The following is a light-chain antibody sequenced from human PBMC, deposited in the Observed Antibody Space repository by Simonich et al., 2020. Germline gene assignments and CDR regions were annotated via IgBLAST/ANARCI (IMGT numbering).Light chain of an antibody. CDR3: QQRSNWPPYT. Sequence: EIVLTQSPATLSLSPGERATLSCRASQSFSSYLAWYQQKPGQAPRFLIYDASNRATGIPARFNGSGSGTDFTLTISSLEPEDFAVYYCQQRSNWPPYTFGQGTKLEIQ. J-gene: IGKJ2*01. V-gene: IGKV3-11*01. CDR2: DAS. CDR1: QSFSSY.